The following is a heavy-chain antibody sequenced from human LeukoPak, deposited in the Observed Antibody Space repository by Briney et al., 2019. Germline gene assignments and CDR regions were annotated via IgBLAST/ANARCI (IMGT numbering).Heavy chain of an antibody. CDR1: GGSISSYY. CDR2: IYYSGST. V-gene: IGHV4-59*12. Sequence: HSETLSLTCTVSGGSISSYYWSWIRQPPGKGLEWIGYIYYSGSTNYNPSLKSRVTISVDTSKNQFSLKLSSVTAADTAVYYCARGPTYYDFWSGYGSRYGMDVWGQGTTVTVSS. CDR3: ARGPTYYDFWSGYGSRYGMDV. D-gene: IGHD3-3*01. J-gene: IGHJ6*02.